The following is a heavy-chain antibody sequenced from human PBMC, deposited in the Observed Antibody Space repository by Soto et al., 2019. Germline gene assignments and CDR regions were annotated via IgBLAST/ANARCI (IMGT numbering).Heavy chain of an antibody. D-gene: IGHD6-13*01. J-gene: IGHJ6*02. CDR1: GYTFTSYA. CDR2: INAGNGNT. V-gene: IGHV1-3*01. CDR3: ARASRSGGGYYYYYGMGV. Sequence: ASVKVSCKASGYTFTSYAMHWVRQAPGQRLEWMGWINAGNGNTKYSQKFQGRVTITRDTSASTAYMELSSLRSEDTAVYYCARASRSGGGYYYYYGMGVWGQGTTVTVSS.